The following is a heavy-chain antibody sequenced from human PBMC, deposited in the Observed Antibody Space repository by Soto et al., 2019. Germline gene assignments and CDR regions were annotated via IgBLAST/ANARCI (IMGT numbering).Heavy chain of an antibody. V-gene: IGHV1-2*02. Sequence: ASVKVSCKASGYTFTGYYIHWVRQAPGQGLEWMGWINPNSGGTKYAQNFQGRVTMTTDTSISAAYMDLSRLRSADTAVYYCARASYNWNMLAFFDYWGQGTLVTVSS. CDR1: GYTFTGYY. CDR2: INPNSGGT. CDR3: ARASYNWNMLAFFDY. D-gene: IGHD1-20*01. J-gene: IGHJ4*02.